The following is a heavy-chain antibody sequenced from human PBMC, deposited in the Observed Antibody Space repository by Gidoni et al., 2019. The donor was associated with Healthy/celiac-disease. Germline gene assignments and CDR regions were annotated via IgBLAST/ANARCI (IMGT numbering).Heavy chain of an antibody. J-gene: IGHJ4*02. Sequence: QVQLQPWGAGLLKPSETLSLTCAVYGGSFSGYYWSWIRQPPGKGLEWIGEINHSGSTNYNPSLKSRVTISVDTSKNQFSLKLSSVTAADTAVYYCAASSSWYLDYWGQGTLVTVSS. CDR1: GGSFSGYY. CDR2: INHSGST. D-gene: IGHD6-13*01. V-gene: IGHV4-34*01. CDR3: AASSSWYLDY.